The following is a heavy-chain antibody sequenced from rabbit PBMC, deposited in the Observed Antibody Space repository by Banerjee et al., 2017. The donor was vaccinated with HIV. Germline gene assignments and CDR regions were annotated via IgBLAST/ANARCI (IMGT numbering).Heavy chain of an antibody. CDR2: IDVYGST. CDR1: GFDFSSYW. V-gene: IGHV1S47*01. D-gene: IGHD1-1*01. Sequence: QEQLVESGGGLVQPGGSLTLSCKASGFDFSSYWMGWVRQAPGKGLEYIGYIDVYGSTYYASWVNGRFPISSDNAQNTLYLQLNSLTAADTATYFCAGGEADSGYDLWGPGTLVTVS. J-gene: IGHJ6*01. CDR3: AGGEADSGYDL.